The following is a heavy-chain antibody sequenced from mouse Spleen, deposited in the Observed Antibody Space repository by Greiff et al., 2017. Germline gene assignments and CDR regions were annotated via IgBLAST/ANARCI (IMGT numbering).Heavy chain of an antibody. Sequence: VQLQQSGAELVRPGASVTLSCKASGYTFTDYEMHWVKQTPVHGLEWIGAIDPETGGTAYNQKFKGKAILTADKSSSTAYMELRSLTSEDSAVYYCTRADGNYAMDYWGQGTSVTVSS. D-gene: IGHD2-1*01. CDR2: IDPETGGT. CDR3: TRADGNYAMDY. V-gene: IGHV1-15*01. J-gene: IGHJ4*01. CDR1: GYTFTDYE.